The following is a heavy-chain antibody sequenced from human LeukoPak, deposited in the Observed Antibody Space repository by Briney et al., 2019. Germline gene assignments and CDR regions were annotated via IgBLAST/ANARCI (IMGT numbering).Heavy chain of an antibody. CDR1: GFTFRDYY. V-gene: IGHV3-11*04. CDR2: ISGDGATI. CDR3: ARDRSRGLLDAFDI. D-gene: IGHD5-18*01. Sequence: GGSLRLSCAASGFTFRDYYMTWIRQAPGKGLEWVSHISGDGATIYYADSVKGRFTISRDNAKNSLYLQMNSLRAEDTAVYYCARDRSRGLLDAFDIWGQGTMVTVSS. J-gene: IGHJ3*02.